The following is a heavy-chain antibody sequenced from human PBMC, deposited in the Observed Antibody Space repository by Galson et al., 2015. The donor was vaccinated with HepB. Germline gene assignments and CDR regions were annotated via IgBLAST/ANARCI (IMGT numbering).Heavy chain of an antibody. CDR2: ISYSGTT. D-gene: IGHD3-9*01. V-gene: IGHV4-59*01. J-gene: IGHJ4*02. Sequence: ETLSLTCTVSGGSISSYYWSWIRQPPGKGLEWIGYISYSGTTNYNPSLKSRVTISVDTSKKQFSLRLTSVTAADTAVYYCARTSDDWLSPPLFDYWGQGTLVTVSS. CDR3: ARTSDDWLSPPLFDY. CDR1: GGSISSYY.